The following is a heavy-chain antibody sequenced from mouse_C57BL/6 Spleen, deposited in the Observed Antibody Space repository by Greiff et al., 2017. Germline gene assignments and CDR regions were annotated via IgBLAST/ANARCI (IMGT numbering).Heavy chain of an antibody. CDR2: INPNNGGT. V-gene: IGHV1-18*01. Sequence: VQLKQSGPELVKPGASVKISCKASGYSFTDYNMNWVKQSNGKSLEWIGDINPNNGGTIYNQKFKGKATLTVDKSSSTAYMELRSLTSEDTAVYYCARWAYYAMDYWGQGTSVTVSS. CDR1: GYSFTDYN. CDR3: ARWAYYAMDY. J-gene: IGHJ4*01.